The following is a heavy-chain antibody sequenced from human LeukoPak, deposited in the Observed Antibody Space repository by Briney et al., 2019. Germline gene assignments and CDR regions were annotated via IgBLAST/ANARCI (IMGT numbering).Heavy chain of an antibody. D-gene: IGHD3-3*01. CDR2: INPSGGST. V-gene: IGHV1-46*04. J-gene: IGHJ4*02. Sequence: ASEKLSCKASVYTFTSYYMHWVRQAPGHRLEWLGIINPSGGSTSYAQKLQGRVTVTRATSTNTVYMQLSSLNSEDTAVYYCARGPLVVALEWSFDYWGQGTLVTVSS. CDR3: ARGPLVVALEWSFDY. CDR1: VYTFTSYY.